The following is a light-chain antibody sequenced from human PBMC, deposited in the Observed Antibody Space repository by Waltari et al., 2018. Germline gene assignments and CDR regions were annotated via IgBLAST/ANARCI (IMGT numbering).Light chain of an antibody. CDR2: AAS. CDR1: QGISNY. J-gene: IGKJ5*01. Sequence: DIQMTQSPSSLSASVGDRVTITCRASQGISNYLAWFQQKPGKAPKSLIYAASSLQSGAQSNSGGVGFGKNFILTISSLHPKDLQIYSGQKNNIYPFTSGQGHDWRLN. V-gene: IGKV1-16*02. CDR3: QKNNIYPFT.